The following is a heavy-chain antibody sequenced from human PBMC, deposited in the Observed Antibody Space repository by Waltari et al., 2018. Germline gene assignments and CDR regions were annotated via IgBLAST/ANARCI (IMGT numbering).Heavy chain of an antibody. V-gene: IGHV4-59*01. D-gene: IGHD5-12*01. CDR3: ARCRDGYNYYYDY. Sequence: QVQLQESGPGLVKPSETLSLTCTVSGGSISSYYWSWIRQPPGKGLEWIGYIYYSGSTNYNPSLKSRVTISVDTSKNQFSLKLSSVTAADTAVYYCARCRDGYNYYYDYWGQGTLVTVSS. J-gene: IGHJ4*02. CDR2: IYYSGST. CDR1: GGSISSYY.